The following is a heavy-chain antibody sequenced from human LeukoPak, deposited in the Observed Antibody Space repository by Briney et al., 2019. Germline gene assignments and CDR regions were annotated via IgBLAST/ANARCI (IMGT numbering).Heavy chain of an antibody. CDR3: ALGDPTYNWFDP. D-gene: IGHD1-1*01. Sequence: SETLSLTCTVSGYSISRDYYWGWIRQPPGKGLEWIGSIYHTGSTYYNPSLKSRVTISVDTSKNQFSLKLSSATAADTAVYYCALGDPTYNWFDPWGQGTLVPVSS. CDR1: GYSISRDYY. CDR2: IYHTGST. J-gene: IGHJ5*02. V-gene: IGHV4-38-2*02.